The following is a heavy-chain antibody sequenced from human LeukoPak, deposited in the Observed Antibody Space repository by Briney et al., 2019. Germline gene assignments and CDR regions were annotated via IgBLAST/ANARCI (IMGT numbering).Heavy chain of an antibody. D-gene: IGHD3-22*01. Sequence: GGSLRLSCAASGFTFSSYGMSWVRQAPGKGLEWVSSISSSSSYIYYADSVKGRFTISRDNAKNSLYLQMNSLRAEDTAVYYCARDGVYYDSSGLDYWGQGTLVTVSS. J-gene: IGHJ4*02. CDR2: ISSSSSYI. CDR1: GFTFSSYG. CDR3: ARDGVYYDSSGLDY. V-gene: IGHV3-21*01.